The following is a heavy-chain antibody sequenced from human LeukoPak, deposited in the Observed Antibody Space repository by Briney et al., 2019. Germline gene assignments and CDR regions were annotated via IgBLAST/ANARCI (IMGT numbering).Heavy chain of an antibody. J-gene: IGHJ3*02. Sequence: SVKVSCKASGGTFSSYAISWVRQAPGQGVEWMGRIIPIFGTANYAQKFQGRVTITTDESTSTAYMELSSLRSEDTAVYYCARMYYYDSSGYGDAFDIWGQGTMVTVSS. CDR1: GGTFSSYA. CDR3: ARMYYYDSSGYGDAFDI. V-gene: IGHV1-69*05. CDR2: IIPIFGTA. D-gene: IGHD3-22*01.